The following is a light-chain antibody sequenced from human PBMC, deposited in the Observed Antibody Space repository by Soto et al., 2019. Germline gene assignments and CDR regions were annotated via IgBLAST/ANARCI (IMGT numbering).Light chain of an antibody. CDR2: EVT. Sequence: QSALTQPASVSGSPGQSITISCTGSSSDIGAYNSVSWYQQHPGKAPKLMIYEVTNRPSGVSNRFSGSKSDNTASLTISGLQAEDEADYYCSSYTSSSTLVFGGGTKVTVL. J-gene: IGLJ2*01. CDR1: SSDIGAYNS. CDR3: SSYTSSSTLV. V-gene: IGLV2-14*01.